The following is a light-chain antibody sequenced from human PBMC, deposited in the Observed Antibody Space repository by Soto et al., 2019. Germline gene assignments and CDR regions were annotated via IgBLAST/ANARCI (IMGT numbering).Light chain of an antibody. J-gene: IGKJ4*01. Sequence: EIVLTQSPATLSLSPGERATLSCRASQSVSNYLAWYQQKPGQAPRLLIYDASNRATVIPARFSGSGSGTDFTLTIRSLEPEDFAVYYCQQRSNWPLLTFGGGTKVEIK. CDR1: QSVSNY. CDR2: DAS. V-gene: IGKV3-11*01. CDR3: QQRSNWPLLT.